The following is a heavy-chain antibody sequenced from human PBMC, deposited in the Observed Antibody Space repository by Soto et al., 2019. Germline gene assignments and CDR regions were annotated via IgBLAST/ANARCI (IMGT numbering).Heavy chain of an antibody. CDR2: ISAYNGNT. Sequence: QVPLVQSGAEVKKPGASVKVSCKASGYTFTSYGISWVRQAPGQGLEWMGWISAYNGNTNYAQKLQGRVTMTTDTATSTAYMELRSLRSDATAVYYCARDASDYMWESYRVDSCDIWGQGSIVTVSS. D-gene: IGHD3-16*02. V-gene: IGHV1-18*01. CDR3: ARDASDYMWESYRVDSCDI. J-gene: IGHJ3*02. CDR1: GYTFTSYG.